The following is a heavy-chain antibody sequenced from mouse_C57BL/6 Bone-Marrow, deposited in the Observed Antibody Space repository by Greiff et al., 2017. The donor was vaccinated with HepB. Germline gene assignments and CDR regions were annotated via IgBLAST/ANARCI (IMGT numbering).Heavy chain of an antibody. D-gene: IGHD4-1*01. V-gene: IGHV1-22*01. Sequence: EVQLQESGPELVKPGASVKMSCKASGYTFTDYNMHWVKQSHGKSLEWIGYINPNNGGTSYNQKFKGKATLTVNKSSSTAYMELRSLTSEDSAVYYCARRGTNWDYFDYWGQGTTLTVSS. J-gene: IGHJ2*01. CDR3: ARRGTNWDYFDY. CDR2: INPNNGGT. CDR1: GYTFTDYN.